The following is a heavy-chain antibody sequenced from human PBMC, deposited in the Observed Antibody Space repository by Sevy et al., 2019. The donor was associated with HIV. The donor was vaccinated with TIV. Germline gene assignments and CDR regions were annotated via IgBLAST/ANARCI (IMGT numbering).Heavy chain of an antibody. D-gene: IGHD3-10*01. CDR1: GFTFSSYA. Sequence: GGSLRLSCAASGFTFSSYAMSWVRHAPGKGLEWVSAISGSGGSTYYADSVKGRFTISRDNSKNTLYLQMNSLRAEDTAVYYCAKEGGEYGSGSYYPYYYYYGMDVWGQGTTVTVSS. CDR3: AKEGGEYGSGSYYPYYYYYGMDV. CDR2: ISGSGGST. V-gene: IGHV3-23*01. J-gene: IGHJ6*02.